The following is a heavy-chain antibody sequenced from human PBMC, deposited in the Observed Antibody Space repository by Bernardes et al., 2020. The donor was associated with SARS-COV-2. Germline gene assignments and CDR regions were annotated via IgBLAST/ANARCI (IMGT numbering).Heavy chain of an antibody. Sequence: GGSLRLSCAASGFTVSSNYMSWVRQAPGKGLEWVSVIYSGGSTYYADSVKGRFTISRDNSKNTLYLQMNSLRTEDTAVYYCARTATTIAAAGYYYYYYGMDVWGQGTTVTVSS. J-gene: IGHJ6*02. V-gene: IGHV3-66*02. CDR1: GFTVSSNY. CDR2: IYSGGST. D-gene: IGHD6-13*01. CDR3: ARTATTIAAAGYYYYYYGMDV.